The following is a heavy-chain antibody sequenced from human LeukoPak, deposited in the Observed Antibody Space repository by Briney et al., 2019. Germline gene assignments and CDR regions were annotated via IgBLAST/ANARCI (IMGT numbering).Heavy chain of an antibody. Sequence: GGSLRLSCAASGFTFSSYGMHWVRQAPGKGLESVAVIWYDGNNKYYADPVKGRFTISRDNSKNTLYLQMNSLRAEDTAVYYCARGGWELSYWGQGTLVTVSS. J-gene: IGHJ4*02. CDR2: IWYDGNNK. D-gene: IGHD1-26*01. CDR3: ARGGWELSY. V-gene: IGHV3-33*01. CDR1: GFTFSSYG.